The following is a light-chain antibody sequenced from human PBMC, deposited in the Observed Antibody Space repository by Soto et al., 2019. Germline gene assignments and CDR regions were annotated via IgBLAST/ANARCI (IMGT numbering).Light chain of an antibody. J-gene: IGKJ5*01. Sequence: IVMTQSPATLSVSPGERATLSCRASQSVRNNLAWYQQKPGLAPRLLIYGAYTRATGIPARFSGSGSETDFTLTISRLEPEDFAVYFCQQYAGPPTTFGQGTRLEIK. CDR2: GAY. CDR1: QSVRNN. CDR3: QQYAGPPTT. V-gene: IGKV3-15*01.